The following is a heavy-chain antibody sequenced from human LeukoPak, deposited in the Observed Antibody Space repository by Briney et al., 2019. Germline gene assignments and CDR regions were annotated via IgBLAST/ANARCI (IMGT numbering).Heavy chain of an antibody. J-gene: IGHJ5*02. Sequence: SETLSLTCTVSGGSISSYYWGWIRQPPGKGLEWIGSIYYSGSTYYNPSLKSRVTISVDTSKNQFSLKLSSVTAADTAVYYCARGSAHWFDPWGQGTLVTVSS. D-gene: IGHD6-6*01. CDR1: GGSISSYY. CDR3: ARGSAHWFDP. CDR2: IYYSGST. V-gene: IGHV4-39*07.